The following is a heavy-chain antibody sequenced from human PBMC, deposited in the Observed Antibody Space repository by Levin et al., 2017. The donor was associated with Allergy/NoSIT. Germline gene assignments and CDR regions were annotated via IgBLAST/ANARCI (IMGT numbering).Heavy chain of an antibody. Sequence: KAGGSLRLSCKASGYTFTDHYIHWVRQAPGQGLEWMGRINPKSGHTNYGQKFRGRVTMTSDTSINTVYMEMRRLRPDDTAVYYCARLGVPIEFSEYSYLDVWGQGTTVSVSS. D-gene: IGHD3-10*01. CDR3: ARLGVPIEFSEYSYLDV. J-gene: IGHJ6*02. CDR1: GYTFTDHY. V-gene: IGHV1-2*06. CDR2: INPKSGHT.